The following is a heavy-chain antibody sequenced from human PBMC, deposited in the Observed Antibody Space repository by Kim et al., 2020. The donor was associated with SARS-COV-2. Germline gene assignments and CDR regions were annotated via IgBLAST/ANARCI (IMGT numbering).Heavy chain of an antibody. CDR3: VREPAN. Sequence: GSTIKYADSGNGRFTSSRDSAKKSLSLQMNSLTPEDTAVYYCVREPANWGQGTLVTVSS. CDR2: GSTI. J-gene: IGHJ4*02. V-gene: IGHV3-11*01.